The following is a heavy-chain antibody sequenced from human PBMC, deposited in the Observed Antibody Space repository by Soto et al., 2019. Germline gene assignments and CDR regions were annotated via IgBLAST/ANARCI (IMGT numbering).Heavy chain of an antibody. CDR1: GFTFSSYS. Sequence: GGSLRLSCAASGFTFSSYSMNWVRQAPGKGLEWVSSISSSSSYIYYADSVKGRFTISRDNAKNSLHLQMNSLRAEDTAVYYCARDIYGYYDSSGCAYFDYWGQGSLVTVSS. CDR3: ARDIYGYYDSSGCAYFDY. CDR2: ISSSSSYI. J-gene: IGHJ4*02. V-gene: IGHV3-21*01. D-gene: IGHD3-22*01.